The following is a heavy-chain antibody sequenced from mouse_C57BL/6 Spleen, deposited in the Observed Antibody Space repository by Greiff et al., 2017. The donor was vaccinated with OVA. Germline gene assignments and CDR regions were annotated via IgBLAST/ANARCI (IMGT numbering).Heavy chain of an antibody. V-gene: IGHV5-4*01. D-gene: IGHD3-2*02. Sequence: EVQVVESGGGLVKPGGSLKLSCAASGFTFSSYAMPWVRQTPEKRLEWVATISDGGSYTYYPDNVKGRFTLSRDNAKNNLYLQMSHLKSEETAMYYGARDLGSAGYEAMDYWGQGTSVTVSS. CDR1: GFTFSSYA. CDR2: ISDGGSYT. CDR3: ARDLGSAGYEAMDY. J-gene: IGHJ4*01.